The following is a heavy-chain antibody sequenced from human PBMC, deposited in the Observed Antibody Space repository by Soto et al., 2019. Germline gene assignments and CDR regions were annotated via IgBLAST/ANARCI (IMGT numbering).Heavy chain of an antibody. V-gene: IGHV3-21*01. CDR3: ARGIVGASPYNWFDP. D-gene: IGHD1-26*01. CDR1: EFTFSNYN. Sequence: EVQLVESGGGLVKPGGSLRLFCAASEFTFSNYNMNWVRQAPGKGLEWVSSISSSSSYIYYADSVTGRFTISRDNAKNSLYLQMNSLRAEDTAVYYCARGIVGASPYNWFDPWGQGTLVTVSS. CDR2: ISSSSSYI. J-gene: IGHJ5*02.